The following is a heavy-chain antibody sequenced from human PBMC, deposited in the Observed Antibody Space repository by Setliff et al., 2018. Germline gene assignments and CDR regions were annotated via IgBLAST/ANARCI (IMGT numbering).Heavy chain of an antibody. D-gene: IGHD3-22*01. CDR3: ARGVSSGYYYEAAFDI. CDR1: GGSFSGYY. Sequence: KASETLSLTCAVYGGSFSGYYWSWVRQPPGKGLEWIGEIHHSGSANYNPSLKSRVTMSIDTSKNQFSLRAEDTAVYYCARGVSSGYYYEAAFDIWGQGTMVTVSS. CDR2: IHHSGSA. J-gene: IGHJ3*02. V-gene: IGHV4-34*01.